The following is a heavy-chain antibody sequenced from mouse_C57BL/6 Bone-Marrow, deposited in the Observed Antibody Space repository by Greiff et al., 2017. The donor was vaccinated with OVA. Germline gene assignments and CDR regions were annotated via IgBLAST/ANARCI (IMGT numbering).Heavy chain of an antibody. J-gene: IGHJ2*01. V-gene: IGHV14-4*01. CDR1: GFNIKDDY. D-gene: IGHD1-1*02. CDR3: TTSGDGRDY. CDR2: IDPENGDT. Sequence: VQLQQSGAELVRPGASVKLSCTASGFNIKDDYMHWVKQRPEQGLEWIGWIDPENGDTEYASKFQGKATITADTSSNPAYLQLSSLTSEDTAVYYCTTSGDGRDYWGQGTTLTVSS.